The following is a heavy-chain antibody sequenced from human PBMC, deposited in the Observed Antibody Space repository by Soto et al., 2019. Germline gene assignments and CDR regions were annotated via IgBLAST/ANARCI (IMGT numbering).Heavy chain of an antibody. D-gene: IGHD6-6*01. Sequence: PSETLSLTCTVSGGSVSSGDYYWSWIRQPPGKGLEWIGYIYYSGSTNYNPSLKSRVTISVDTSKNQFSLRLSSVTAADTAVYYCARGGIAARPGGYYYFGMDVWDQETTVTVSS. V-gene: IGHV4-61*08. CDR1: GGSVSSGDYY. CDR2: IYYSGST. CDR3: ARGGIAARPGGYYYFGMDV. J-gene: IGHJ6*02.